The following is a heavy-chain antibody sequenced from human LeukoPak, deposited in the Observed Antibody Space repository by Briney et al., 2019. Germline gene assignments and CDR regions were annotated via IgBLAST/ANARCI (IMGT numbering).Heavy chain of an antibody. D-gene: IGHD3-10*01. V-gene: IGHV3-30*02. Sequence: PGGSLRLSCAASGFTFSSYGMHWVRQAPGKGLEWVAFIRYDGSNKYYADSVKVRFTISRDNSKNTLYLQMNSLRAEDTAVYYCAKEGWTYYGSGSYFDYWGQGTLVTVSS. J-gene: IGHJ4*02. CDR1: GFTFSSYG. CDR3: AKEGWTYYGSGSYFDY. CDR2: IRYDGSNK.